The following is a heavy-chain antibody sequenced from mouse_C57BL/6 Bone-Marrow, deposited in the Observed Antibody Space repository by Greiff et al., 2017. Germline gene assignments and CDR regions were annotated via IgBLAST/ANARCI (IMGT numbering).Heavy chain of an antibody. CDR2: IDPETGGT. V-gene: IGHV1-15*01. D-gene: IGHD1-1*01. Sequence: VQLQQSGAELVRPGASVTLSCKASGYTFTDYEMHWVKQTPVHGLEWIGAIDPETGGTAYNQKFKGKAILTADKSSSTAYMELRSLTSEDSAVYYCTRDTTVVASYYYAMDDWGQGTSVTVSS. J-gene: IGHJ4*01. CDR3: TRDTTVVASYYYAMDD. CDR1: GYTFTDYE.